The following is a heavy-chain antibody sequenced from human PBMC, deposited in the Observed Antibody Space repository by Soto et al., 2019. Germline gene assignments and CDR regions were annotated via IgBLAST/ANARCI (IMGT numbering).Heavy chain of an antibody. V-gene: IGHV4-31*03. CDR2: IYHSGST. Sequence: QVRLQESGPGLVKPSQTLSLTCTVSGDSISRSGYYWKWIRQHPRKGLEWIGCIYHSGSTNYNPSLKSRVTISVDTSKNQLSLELSSVTAADTAIYYCARDGAGAYGLGWFDPWGQGILVTVSS. D-gene: IGHD2-21*01. J-gene: IGHJ5*02. CDR3: ARDGAGAYGLGWFDP. CDR1: GDSISRSGYY.